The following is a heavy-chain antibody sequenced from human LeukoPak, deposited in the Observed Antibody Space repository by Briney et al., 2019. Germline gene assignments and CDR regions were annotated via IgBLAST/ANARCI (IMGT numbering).Heavy chain of an antibody. D-gene: IGHD2-8*01. J-gene: IGHJ3*02. CDR2: IWYDGSNK. CDR3: ASAGVDAFDI. V-gene: IGHV3-33*08. CDR1: GFTFSNYG. Sequence: QPGGSLRLSCAASGFTFSNYGMHWVRQAPGKGLEWVAVIWYDGSNKYYADSVKGRFTISRDNSKNTLYLQMNSLRAEDTAVYYCASAGVDAFDIWGQGTMVTVSS.